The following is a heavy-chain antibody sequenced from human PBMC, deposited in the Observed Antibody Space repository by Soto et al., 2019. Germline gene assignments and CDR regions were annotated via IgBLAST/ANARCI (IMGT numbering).Heavy chain of an antibody. J-gene: IGHJ6*02. CDR3: ARFGGRYCSGGSCYYYYYGMDV. D-gene: IGHD2-15*01. Sequence: SQTLSLTCAISGDSVSSNSAAWNWIRQSPSRGLEWLGRTYYRSKWYNDYAVTVKSRITINPDTSKNQFSLQLNSVTPEDTAVYYCARFGGRYCSGGSCYYYYYGMDVWGQGTTVTVSS. V-gene: IGHV6-1*01. CDR1: GDSVSSNSAA. CDR2: TYYRSKWYN.